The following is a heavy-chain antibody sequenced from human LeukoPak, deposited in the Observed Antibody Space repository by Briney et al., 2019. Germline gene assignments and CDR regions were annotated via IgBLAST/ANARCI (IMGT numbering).Heavy chain of an antibody. D-gene: IGHD6-13*01. CDR1: GGSISGYY. CDR2: ISYSGST. CDR3: ARGPPHSSSWYPY. J-gene: IGHJ4*02. V-gene: IGHV4-59*12. Sequence: TSETLSLTCTVSGGSISGYYWSWIRQPPGKGLEWVGYISYSGSTNYNPSLKSRVTISVDTSKNQFSLKLSSVTAADTAVYYCARGPPHSSSWYPYWGQGTLVTVSS.